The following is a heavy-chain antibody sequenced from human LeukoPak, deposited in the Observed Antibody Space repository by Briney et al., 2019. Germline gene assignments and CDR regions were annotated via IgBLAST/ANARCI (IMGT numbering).Heavy chain of an antibody. CDR3: ARDSEGWASAYYYYYMDV. Sequence: PSETLSLTCTVSGGSISSYYWSWIRQPAGKGLDWIGRINSRGSIKYNPSLKSRVTMSVDTSKNQFSLRLTSVTAADTAVYYCARDSEGWASAYYYYYMDVWGKGTTVTVSS. V-gene: IGHV4-4*07. CDR2: INSRGSI. J-gene: IGHJ6*03. D-gene: IGHD3-16*01. CDR1: GGSISSYY.